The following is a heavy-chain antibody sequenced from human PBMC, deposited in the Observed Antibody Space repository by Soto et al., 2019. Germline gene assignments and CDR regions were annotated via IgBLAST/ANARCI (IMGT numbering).Heavy chain of an antibody. V-gene: IGHV4-31*03. Sequence: TLSLTCTVSGGSISGGGYCWSWIRQHPGKGREWIGYIYYSGNTYYNPSLKSRVTISVDTSKNQFSLKLSSVTAADAAVYYSASGLKLWESFDYWGQGTLVTVSS. CDR2: IYYSGNT. D-gene: IGHD5-18*01. J-gene: IGHJ4*02. CDR1: GGSISGGGYC. CDR3: ASGLKLWESFDY.